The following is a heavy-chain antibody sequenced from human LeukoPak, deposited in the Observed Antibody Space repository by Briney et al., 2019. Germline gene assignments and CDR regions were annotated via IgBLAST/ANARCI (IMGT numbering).Heavy chain of an antibody. Sequence: GGSLRLSCAASGFTFSSYWMHWVRQVPGKGLVWVSRINSDGTSTNYADSVKGRFTISRDNAKNTLYLQMNSLRAEDTAVYHCAGANRGLDYWGQGTLVTVSS. CDR3: AGANRGLDY. V-gene: IGHV3-74*01. CDR2: INSDGTST. D-gene: IGHD2/OR15-2a*01. J-gene: IGHJ4*02. CDR1: GFTFSSYW.